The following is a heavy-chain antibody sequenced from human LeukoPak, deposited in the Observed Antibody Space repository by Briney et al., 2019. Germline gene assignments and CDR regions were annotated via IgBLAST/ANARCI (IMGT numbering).Heavy chain of an antibody. V-gene: IGHV1-8*03. J-gene: IGHJ4*02. CDR3: ARVPHRNWNDFDY. CDR2: MNPNSGNT. CDR1: GYTFTSYD. Sequence: ASVKVSCKASGYTFTSYDINWVRQATGQGLEGMGWMNPNSGNTGYAQKFQGRVTITRNTSISTAYMELSSLRSEDTAVYYCARVPHRNWNDFDYWGQGTLVTVSS. D-gene: IGHD1-1*01.